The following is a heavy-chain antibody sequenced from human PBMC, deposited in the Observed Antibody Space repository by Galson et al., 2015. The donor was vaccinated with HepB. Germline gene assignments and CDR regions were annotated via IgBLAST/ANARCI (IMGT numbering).Heavy chain of an antibody. CDR2: INPNNGGT. CDR3: AKNSGTSYYYGLDV. V-gene: IGHV1-2*06. D-gene: IGHD1-26*01. Sequence: SCKASGYTFTGYYIHWVRQAPGQGLEWMGRINPNNGGTNYAQKFQGRVTMTRDTSISTAYMDLSRLTSDDTAVYYCAKNSGTSYYYGLDVWGQGTPVTVSS. J-gene: IGHJ6*02. CDR1: GYTFTGYY.